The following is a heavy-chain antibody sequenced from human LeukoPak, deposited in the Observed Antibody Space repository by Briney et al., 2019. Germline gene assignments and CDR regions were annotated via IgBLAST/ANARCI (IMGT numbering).Heavy chain of an antibody. CDR1: GFSIRTYY. J-gene: IGHJ3*01. Sequence: TGGSLRLSCAASGFSIRTYYMSWVRQVPGKGLEWVSVIYSGGTIRYADSVKGRFTFSRDNFKDTLNLQMNSLRADDTAVYYCVIAVHHNFYSDGSGYYGDAFDVWGQGTVVTVTS. D-gene: IGHD3-22*01. V-gene: IGHV3-53*01. CDR3: VIAVHHNFYSDGSGYYGDAFDV. CDR2: IYSGGTI.